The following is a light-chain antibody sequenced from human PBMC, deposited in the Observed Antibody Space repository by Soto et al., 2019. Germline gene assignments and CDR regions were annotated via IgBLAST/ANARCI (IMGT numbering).Light chain of an antibody. J-gene: IGLJ2*01. CDR1: INDIGGYNY. CDR2: DVS. Sequence: QSALTQPASVSGSPGQSITISCTGTINDIGGYNYVSWYQQHPGKVPKLLIYDVSNRPSGVSGRFSGSKSGNTASLTIAGLQADDEADYHCSSYTPSDTLIFGGGTKLTVL. V-gene: IGLV2-14*03. CDR3: SSYTPSDTLI.